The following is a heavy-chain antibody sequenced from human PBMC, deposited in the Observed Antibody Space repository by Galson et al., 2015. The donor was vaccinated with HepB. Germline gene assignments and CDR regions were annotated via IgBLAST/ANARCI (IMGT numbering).Heavy chain of an antibody. J-gene: IGHJ5*02. CDR3: ARERTPGRNTYNWFDP. V-gene: IGHV1-69*13. D-gene: IGHD1-14*01. CDR1: GGTFSSYA. Sequence: SVKVSCKASGGTFSSYAISWVRQAPGQGLEWMGGIIPIFGTANYAQKFQGRVTITADESTSTAYMELSSLRSEDTAVYYCARERTPGRNTYNWFDPWGQGTLVTVSS. CDR2: IIPIFGTA.